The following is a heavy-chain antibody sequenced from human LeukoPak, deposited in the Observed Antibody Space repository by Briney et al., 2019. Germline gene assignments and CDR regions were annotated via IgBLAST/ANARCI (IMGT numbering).Heavy chain of an antibody. V-gene: IGHV4-39*07. CDR2: IYYSGST. CDR3: ARDHGSSNWYYY. D-gene: IGHD2-2*01. J-gene: IGHJ4*02. CDR1: GGSISSSSYY. Sequence: PSETLSLTCTVSGGSISSSSYYWGWIRQPPGKGLEWIGSIYYSGSTYYNPSLKSRVTISVDTSKNQFSLKLSSVTAADTAMYYCARDHGSSNWYYYWGQGTLVTVSS.